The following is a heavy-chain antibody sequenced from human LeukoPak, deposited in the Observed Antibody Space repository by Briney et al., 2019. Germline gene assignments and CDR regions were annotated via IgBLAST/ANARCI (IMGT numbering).Heavy chain of an antibody. D-gene: IGHD6-13*01. Sequence: ETLSLTCAVSGGSISSGGYSWSWIRQPPGKGLEWVSAISGSGGSTYYADSVKGRFTISRDNSKNALYLQMNSLRAEDTAVYYCAKVLAAAGTRGMGSDYWGQGTLVTVSS. CDR1: GGSISSGGYS. CDR2: ISGSGGST. CDR3: AKVLAAAGTRGMGSDY. J-gene: IGHJ4*02. V-gene: IGHV3-23*01.